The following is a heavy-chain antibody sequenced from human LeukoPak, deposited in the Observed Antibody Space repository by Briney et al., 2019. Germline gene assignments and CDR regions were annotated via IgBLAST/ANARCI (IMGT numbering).Heavy chain of an antibody. J-gene: IGHJ5*02. CDR2: INHSGST. CDR3: ARGLRIMITFGGVIVRSWFDP. CDR1: GGSFSGYY. Sequence: SETLSLTSDVYGGSFSGYYWSWIRQSPGKGLEWIGEINHSGSTNYNPSLKSRVTISVDTSKNQFSLKLSSVTAADTAVYYCARGLRIMITFGGVIVRSWFDPWGQGTLVTVSS. V-gene: IGHV4-34*01. D-gene: IGHD3-16*02.